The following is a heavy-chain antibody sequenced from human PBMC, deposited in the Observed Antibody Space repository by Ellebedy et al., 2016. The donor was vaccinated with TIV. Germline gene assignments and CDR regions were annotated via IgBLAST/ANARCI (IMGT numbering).Heavy chain of an antibody. J-gene: IGHJ4*02. CDR2: ISGSGGST. D-gene: IGHD6-19*01. CDR1: GFTFSSYG. CDR3: AKDRRIAVAGSDY. Sequence: GESLKISCAASGFTFSSYGMHWVRQAPGKGLEWVSAISGSGGSTYYADSVKGRFTISRDNSKNTLYLQMNSLRAEDTAVYYCAKDRRIAVAGSDYWGQGTLVTASS. V-gene: IGHV3-23*01.